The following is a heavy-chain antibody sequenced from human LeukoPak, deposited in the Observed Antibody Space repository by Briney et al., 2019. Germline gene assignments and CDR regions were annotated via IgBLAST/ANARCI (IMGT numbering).Heavy chain of an antibody. Sequence: KASETLSLTCTVSGGSISSYYWSWIRQPPGKGLEWIGYISYSGSTNYNPSLKSRVTISVDMSRNQFFLDLSSVTAADTAVYYCARTSTSFDDWGQGTLVTVSS. CDR2: ISYSGST. V-gene: IGHV4-59*01. CDR1: GGSISSYY. D-gene: IGHD2-2*01. CDR3: ARTSTSFDD. J-gene: IGHJ4*02.